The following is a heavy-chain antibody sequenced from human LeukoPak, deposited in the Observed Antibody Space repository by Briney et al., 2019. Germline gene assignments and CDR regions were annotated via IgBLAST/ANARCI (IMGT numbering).Heavy chain of an antibody. J-gene: IGHJ4*02. CDR1: GYTFTSYG. Sequence: ASVKVSCKASGYTFTSYGISWVRQAPGQGLEWMGWISAYNGNTNYAQKLQDRVTMTTDTSTSTAYMELRSLRSDDTAVYYCARVFLSSGWMGKLWDYWGQGTLVTVSS. CDR3: ARVFLSSGWMGKLWDY. D-gene: IGHD6-19*01. V-gene: IGHV1-18*01. CDR2: ISAYNGNT.